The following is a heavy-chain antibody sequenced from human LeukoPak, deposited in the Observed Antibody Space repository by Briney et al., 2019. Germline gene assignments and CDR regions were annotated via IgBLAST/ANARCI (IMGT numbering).Heavy chain of an antibody. CDR2: LSGSGGST. D-gene: IGHD3-10*01. CDR3: AKRYYYASGSYYQEYYFDY. CDR1: GFTFSSYA. V-gene: IGHV3-23*01. J-gene: IGHJ4*02. Sequence: GGSLRLSCAASGFTFSSYAMSWVRQAPGKGLEWVSALSGSGGSTYYADSAKGRFTISRDNYENTLYLQMNSLRAEDTAVYYCAKRYYYASGSYYQEYYFDYWGQGTLVTVSS.